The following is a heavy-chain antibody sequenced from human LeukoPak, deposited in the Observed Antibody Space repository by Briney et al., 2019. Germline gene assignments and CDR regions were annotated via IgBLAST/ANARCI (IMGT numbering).Heavy chain of an antibody. CDR2: IWYDGSNK. Sequence: RGGSLRLSCAASGFTFSSYGMHWVRQAPGKGLEWVAVIWYDGSNKYYADSVKGRFTISRDNSKNTLYLQMNSLRAEDTAVYYCARGTDTAMVTGGYNWFDPWGQGTLVTVSS. V-gene: IGHV3-33*01. CDR3: ARGTDTAMVTGGYNWFDP. D-gene: IGHD5-18*01. CDR1: GFTFSSYG. J-gene: IGHJ5*02.